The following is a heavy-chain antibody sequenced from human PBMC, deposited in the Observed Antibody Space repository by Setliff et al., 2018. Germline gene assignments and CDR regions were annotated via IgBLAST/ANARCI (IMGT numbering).Heavy chain of an antibody. CDR1: GGSISSAGYY. J-gene: IGHJ4*02. Sequence: PSETLSLTCTVSGGSISSAGYYWNYIRQHPGKGLEWIGYIYYSGSTEYNPSLKSRVTMSIDASKNQLSLKLSSVTAADSAIYYCARQVDTPMAPIDYWGQGTLVTVSS. CDR2: IYYSGST. V-gene: IGHV4-61*08. CDR3: ARQVDTPMAPIDY. D-gene: IGHD5-18*01.